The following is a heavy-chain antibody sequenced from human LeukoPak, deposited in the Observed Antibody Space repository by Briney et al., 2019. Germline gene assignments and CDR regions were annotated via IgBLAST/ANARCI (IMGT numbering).Heavy chain of an antibody. CDR1: GFTFSNYA. V-gene: IGHV3-23*01. J-gene: IGHJ4*02. D-gene: IGHD1-26*01. CDR2: ISGSGVST. CDR3: AKPHHSLVRATFSPYSGFDS. Sequence: GGSLRLSCEASGFTFSNYAMSWVRQGPGMGLEWVSSISGSGVSTKYADSVKGRFTISRDNSKNTLYLQMNSLTAEDTAVYFCAKPHHSLVRATFSPYSGFDSWGQGALVTVSS.